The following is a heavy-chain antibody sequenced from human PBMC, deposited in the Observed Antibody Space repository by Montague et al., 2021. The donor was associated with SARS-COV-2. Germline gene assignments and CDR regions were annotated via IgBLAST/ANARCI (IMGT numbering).Heavy chain of an antibody. D-gene: IGHD6-13*01. CDR3: AKIREQLVRRWFDP. J-gene: IGHJ5*02. CDR1: GRSISSDYYY. V-gene: IGHV4-31*03. CDR2: IYYSGST. Sequence: TLSLTCTVSGRSISSDYYYWSRIRQHPGKGLEWIGYIYYSGSTYYNPSLKSRVTISVDTSKNQFSLKLNSVTAADTAVYYCAKIREQLVRRWFDPWGQGTLVTVSS.